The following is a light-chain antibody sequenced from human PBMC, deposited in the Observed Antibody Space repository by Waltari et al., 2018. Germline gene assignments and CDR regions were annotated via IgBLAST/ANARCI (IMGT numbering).Light chain of an antibody. CDR2: WAS. CDR1: QTVLYSSNNKNY. V-gene: IGKV4-1*01. Sequence: DIVMTQSPDPLAVSLGVRSAIHSKSSQTVLYSSNNKNYLAWYQQKPGQPPKLLIYWASTRESGVPDRFSGSGSGTHFTLTISSLQAEDVAVYYCQQYYSSVTFGGGTKVEIK. CDR3: QQYYSSVT. J-gene: IGKJ4*01.